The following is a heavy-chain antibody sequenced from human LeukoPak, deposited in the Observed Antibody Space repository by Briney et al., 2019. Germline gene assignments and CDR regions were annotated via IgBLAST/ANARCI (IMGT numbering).Heavy chain of an antibody. CDR1: RFTFNSYA. D-gene: IGHD3-10*01. V-gene: IGHV3-23*01. J-gene: IGHJ4*02. CDR3: AKDQGNY. CDR2: IGGSNGIT. Sequence: PGGSLRLSCAASRFTFNSYAMSWVRQAPGKGLEWVSVIGGSNGITFYVGSVKGRFTISRDNSKDTLYLQMNSLRAEDTAVYYCAKDQGNYWGQGTLVTVSS.